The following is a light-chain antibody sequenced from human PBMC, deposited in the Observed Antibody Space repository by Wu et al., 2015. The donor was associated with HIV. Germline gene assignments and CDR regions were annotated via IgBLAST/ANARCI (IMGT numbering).Light chain of an antibody. CDR3: QESSSIPPA. Sequence: DIQMTQSPSSLSASKGDRVTITCRASQSINNFLNWYQQKPGKAPELLISAASNLQSGAPSRFSGSGSGTDFTLTISSLQSEDFATYFCQESSSIPPAFGQGTRVENK. CDR1: QSINNF. CDR2: AAS. V-gene: IGKV1-39*01. J-gene: IGKJ5*01.